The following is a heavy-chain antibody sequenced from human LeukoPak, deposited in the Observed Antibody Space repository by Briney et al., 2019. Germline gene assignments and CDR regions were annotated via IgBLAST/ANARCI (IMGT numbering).Heavy chain of an antibody. D-gene: IGHD6-13*01. V-gene: IGHV3-23*03. CDR3: AKDRMGIAALWFDPAWFDP. CDR2: IT. Sequence: ITYSADSVKGRFPISRENSRNTLFLQMNSLRAEDTAIYYCAKDRMGIAALWFDPAWFDPWGQGTLVTVSS. J-gene: IGHJ5*02.